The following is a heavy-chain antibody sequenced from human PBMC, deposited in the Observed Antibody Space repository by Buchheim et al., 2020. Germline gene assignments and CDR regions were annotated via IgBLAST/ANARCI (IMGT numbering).Heavy chain of an antibody. D-gene: IGHD3-3*01. CDR3: ARTGTYYDFWSGYLPGDYYYYGMDV. Sequence: EVQLVESGGGLVQPGGSLRLSCAASGFTFSSYEMNWVRQAPGKGLEWVSYISSSGSTIYYADSVKGRFTIYRDNAKNSLYLQMNSLRAEDTAVYYCARTGTYYDFWSGYLPGDYYYYGMDVWGQGTT. CDR2: ISSSGSTI. CDR1: GFTFSSYE. J-gene: IGHJ6*02. V-gene: IGHV3-48*03.